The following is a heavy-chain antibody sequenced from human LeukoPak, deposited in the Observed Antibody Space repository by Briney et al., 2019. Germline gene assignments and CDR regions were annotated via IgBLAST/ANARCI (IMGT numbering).Heavy chain of an antibody. CDR3: VRGGESTWS. D-gene: IGHD2-15*01. Sequence: GGSLRLSCAASGFTFSNYGMHWVRQAAGKGLEWVAVISYDGSNRYYADSVKGRFTISRDNSKNTLYLQMNSLRAEDTAVYYCVRGGESTWSWGQGTLVTVSS. J-gene: IGHJ5*02. CDR2: ISYDGSNR. V-gene: IGHV3-30*03. CDR1: GFTFSNYG.